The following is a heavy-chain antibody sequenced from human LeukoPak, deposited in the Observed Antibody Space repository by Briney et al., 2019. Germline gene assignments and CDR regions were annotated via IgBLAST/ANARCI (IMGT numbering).Heavy chain of an antibody. CDR3: ARASRMGAVFDS. Sequence: GGSLRLSCAASGFTFSSYDMNWVRQAPGKGPEWVSSISGSRNYIYYADSIKGRFTISRDNAKNPLYLQMNSLRAEDTAVYYCARASRMGAVFDSWGQGALVTVSS. CDR2: ISGSRNYI. V-gene: IGHV3-21*01. D-gene: IGHD3-16*01. J-gene: IGHJ4*02. CDR1: GFTFSSYD.